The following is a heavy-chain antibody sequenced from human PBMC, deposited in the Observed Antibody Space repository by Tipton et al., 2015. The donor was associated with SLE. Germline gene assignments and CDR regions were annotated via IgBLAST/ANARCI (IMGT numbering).Heavy chain of an antibody. Sequence: LRLSCTVSGGSISSSSYYWGWIRQPPGKGLEWIGSIYYSGSTYYNPSLKSRVTISVDTSKNQFSLKLSSVTAADTAVYYCARRLVRYDSRYFDLWGRGTLVIVSS. CDR3: ARRLVRYDSRYFDL. CDR1: GGSISSSSYY. V-gene: IGHV4-39*07. CDR2: IYYSGST. D-gene: IGHD3-22*01. J-gene: IGHJ2*01.